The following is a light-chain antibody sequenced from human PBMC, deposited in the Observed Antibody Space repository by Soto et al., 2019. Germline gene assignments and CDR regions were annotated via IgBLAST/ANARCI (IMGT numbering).Light chain of an antibody. J-gene: IGLJ2*01. Sequence: QSVLTQSPSASGTPGQGVTISCSGSSSNIGSNTVNWYQQLPGTAPKVLMYSNNQRPSGVPDRFSGSKSGTSASLAISGLQSEDEAHYYCASWDDSLNALVFGGGTKVTVL. CDR2: SNN. CDR1: SSNIGSNT. CDR3: ASWDDSLNALV. V-gene: IGLV1-44*01.